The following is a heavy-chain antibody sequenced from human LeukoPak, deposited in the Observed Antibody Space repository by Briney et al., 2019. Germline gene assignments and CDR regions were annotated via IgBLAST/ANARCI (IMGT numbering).Heavy chain of an antibody. J-gene: IGHJ4*02. CDR3: ARIRGYCSSTSCFNDH. D-gene: IGHD2-2*01. CDR2: ISSGGSSI. CDR1: GFTFSSYE. Sequence: GGSLRLSCAASGFTFSSYEMNWVRKAPGKGLEWVSYISSGGSSIYYADSVKGRFTISRDNAKNSLYLQMNSLRAEDTAVYYCARIRGYCSSTSCFNDHWRQGTLVTVSS. V-gene: IGHV3-48*03.